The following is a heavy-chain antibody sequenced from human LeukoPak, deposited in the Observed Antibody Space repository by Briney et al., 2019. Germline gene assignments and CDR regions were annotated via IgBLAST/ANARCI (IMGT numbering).Heavy chain of an antibody. CDR3: ARGRWAFDY. CDR1: GGSISSGGYS. J-gene: IGHJ4*02. CDR2: IYHSGST. D-gene: IGHD3-16*01. V-gene: IGHV4-30-2*01. Sequence: PSETLSLTCAVSGGSISSGGYSWSWIRQPPGKGLEWIGYIYHSGSTYYNPSLKSRVTISVDTSKNQFSLKLSSVTAADTAVYYCARGRWAFDYWGQGTLVTVSS.